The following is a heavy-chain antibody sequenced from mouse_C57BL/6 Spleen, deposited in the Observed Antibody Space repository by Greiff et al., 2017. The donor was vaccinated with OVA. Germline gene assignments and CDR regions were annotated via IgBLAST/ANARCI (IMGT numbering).Heavy chain of an antibody. J-gene: IGHJ3*01. CDR2: IDPSDSYT. Sequence: VQLQQPGAELVMPGASVKLSCKASGYTFTSYWMHWVKQRPGQGLEWIGEIDPSDSYTNYNQKFKGKSTLTVDKSSSTAYMQLSSLTSEDSAVYYCARGGTGTGAWFAYWGQGTLVTVSA. CDR3: ARGGTGTGAWFAY. CDR1: GYTFTSYW. D-gene: IGHD4-1*01. V-gene: IGHV1-69*01.